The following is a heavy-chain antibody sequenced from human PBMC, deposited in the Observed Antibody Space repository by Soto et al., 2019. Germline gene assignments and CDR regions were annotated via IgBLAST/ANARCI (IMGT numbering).Heavy chain of an antibody. D-gene: IGHD3-22*01. CDR3: ARDYYDSSYYYYYGMDV. CDR2: IIPIFGTA. Sequence: QVQLVQSGAEVKKPGSSVKVSCKASGGTFSSYAISWVRQAPGQGLEWMGGIIPIFGTANYAQKFQGRVTITADTSTSTAYMELSSLRSEDTAVYYCARDYYDSSYYYYYGMDVWGQGTTVTVSS. J-gene: IGHJ6*02. V-gene: IGHV1-69*06. CDR1: GGTFSSYA.